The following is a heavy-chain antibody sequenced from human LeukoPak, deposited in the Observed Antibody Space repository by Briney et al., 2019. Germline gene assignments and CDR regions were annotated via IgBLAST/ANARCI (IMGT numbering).Heavy chain of an antibody. D-gene: IGHD5-12*01. J-gene: IGHJ6*03. CDR3: ARALRGYMDV. Sequence: GGSLRLSCAASGFTFSSYWMHWVRQVPGKGLEWVSVIYSGGSTKYADSVKGRFTISRDISKNTLYLQMNSLRAGDTAVYYCARALRGYMDVWGKGTTVTISS. CDR1: GFTFSSYW. CDR2: IYSGGST. V-gene: IGHV3-66*01.